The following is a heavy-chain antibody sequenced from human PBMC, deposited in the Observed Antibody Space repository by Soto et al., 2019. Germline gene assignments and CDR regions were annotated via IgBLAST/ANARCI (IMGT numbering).Heavy chain of an antibody. CDR1: GYTFTGYY. J-gene: IGHJ6*02. CDR3: ARVNRPARPSGYYYYYGMDV. Sequence: ASVKVSCKASGYTFTGYYMHWVRQAPGQGLEWMGWISPNSGGTNYAQKFQGRVTMTRDTSISTAYMELSRLRSDDTAVYYCARVNRPARPSGYYYYYGMDVWGQGTTVTVSS. V-gene: IGHV1-2*02. CDR2: ISPNSGGT. D-gene: IGHD6-6*01.